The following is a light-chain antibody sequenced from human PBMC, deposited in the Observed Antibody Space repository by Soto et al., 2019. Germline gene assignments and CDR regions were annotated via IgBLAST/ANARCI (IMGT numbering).Light chain of an antibody. CDR3: QQLNSYRLT. CDR1: QAISSH. V-gene: IGKV1-9*01. J-gene: IGKJ4*01. Sequence: LTQSPSAVSASVGDRVTITCRASQAISSHLAWYQQKPGKAPKLLVYVASTLQSGVPSRFSGSGSGTDFSLSINSLQPEDFATYYCQQLNSYRLTFCGGTKVDIK. CDR2: VAS.